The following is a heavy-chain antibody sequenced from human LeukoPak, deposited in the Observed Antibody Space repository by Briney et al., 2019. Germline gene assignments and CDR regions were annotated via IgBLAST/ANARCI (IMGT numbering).Heavy chain of an antibody. V-gene: IGHV3-43*01. CDR3: APTLGYYYDSSGYYGY. CDR2: ISWDGGST. J-gene: IGHJ4*02. CDR1: GFTFDDYT. D-gene: IGHD3-22*01. Sequence: GGSLRLSCAASGFTFDDYTMHWVRQAPGKGLEWVSLISWDGGSTYYADSVKGRFTISRDNSKNTLYLQMNSLRAEDTAVYYCAPTLGYYYDSSGYYGYWGQGTLVTVSS.